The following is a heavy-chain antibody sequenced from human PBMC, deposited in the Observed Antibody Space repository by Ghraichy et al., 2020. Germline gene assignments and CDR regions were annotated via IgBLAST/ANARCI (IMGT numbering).Heavy chain of an antibody. V-gene: IGHV4-34*01. Sequence: SETLSLTCAVYGGSFSGYYWSWIRQPPGKGLEWIGEINHSGSTNYNPSLKSRVTISVDTSKNQFSLKLSSVTAADTAVYYCASERPEMYSSSWYSGDAFDIWGQGTMVTVSS. CDR3: ASERPEMYSSSWYSGDAFDI. CDR1: GGSFSGYY. J-gene: IGHJ3*02. CDR2: INHSGST. D-gene: IGHD6-13*01.